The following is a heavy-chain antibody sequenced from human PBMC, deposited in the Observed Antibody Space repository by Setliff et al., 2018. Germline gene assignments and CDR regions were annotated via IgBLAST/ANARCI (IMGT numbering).Heavy chain of an antibody. D-gene: IGHD3-10*01. Sequence: GGSLRLSCAASGFTFSSYAMHWVRQAPGKGLEWVAVISYDGSNKYYADSVKGRFTISRDNSKNTLYLQMNSLRAEDTAVYYCAKGLYGSGSYAVGGYFDYWGQGTQVTVSS. V-gene: IGHV3-30-3*01. CDR3: AKGLYGSGSYAVGGYFDY. CDR2: ISYDGSNK. CDR1: GFTFSSYA. J-gene: IGHJ4*02.